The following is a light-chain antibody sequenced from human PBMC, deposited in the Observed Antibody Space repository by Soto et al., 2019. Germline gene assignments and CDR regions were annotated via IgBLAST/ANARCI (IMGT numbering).Light chain of an antibody. J-gene: IGKJ4*01. CDR2: AAS. Sequence: DIQMTQSPSSVSASVGDSLTITCRASQGITSWLAWYQQKPGRAPKLLIYAASSLQSGVPSRFSGRGSGTDFTLTISSLQPEDFGPYYCQRTSSFPLTLGGGTKVEIK. V-gene: IGKV1-12*01. CDR3: QRTSSFPLT. CDR1: QGITSW.